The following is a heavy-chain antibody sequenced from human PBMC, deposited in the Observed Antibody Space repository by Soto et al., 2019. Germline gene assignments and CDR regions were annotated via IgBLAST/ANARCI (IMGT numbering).Heavy chain of an antibody. CDR1: GGSISSSSYY. J-gene: IGHJ5*02. D-gene: IGHD1-26*01. V-gene: IGHV4-39*07. Sequence: SETLSLTCTVSGGSISSSSYYWGWIRQPPGKGMEWIGSIYYSGSTYYNPSLKSRVTISLDTSKNQFSLKLCSVTAADTAVYYCARDRLNIVGATMGWFDPWGQGTLVTGSS. CDR3: ARDRLNIVGATMGWFDP. CDR2: IYYSGST.